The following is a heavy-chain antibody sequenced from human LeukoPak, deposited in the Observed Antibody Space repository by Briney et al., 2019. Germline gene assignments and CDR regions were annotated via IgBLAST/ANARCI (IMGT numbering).Heavy chain of an antibody. CDR1: GYSLTSYW. CDR2: IYPGDSDT. J-gene: IGHJ4*02. V-gene: IGHV5-51*01. D-gene: IGHD6-13*01. CDR3: ARLGFPAGYSSSWSDY. Sequence: GESLKISCKGSGYSLTSYWIGWVRQMPGKGLEWMGIIYPGDSDTRYSPSFQGQVTISADKSISTAYLQWSSLKASDTAMYYCARLGFPAGYSSSWSDYWGQGTLVTVSS.